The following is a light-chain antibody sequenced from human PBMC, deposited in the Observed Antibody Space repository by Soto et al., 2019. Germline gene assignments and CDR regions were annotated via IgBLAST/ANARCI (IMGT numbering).Light chain of an antibody. CDR2: DVS. Sequence: SEVSQPGSVSGSPGQPVTISCTGTSTDFGGYNYVSWYQQHPGKVPKLMLYDVSKRPSGVPDRFSGSKSGNTASLTISGLQAEDEADYYCCSYAGRDTLYVFGSGTKVTVL. CDR1: STDFGGYNY. J-gene: IGLJ1*01. CDR3: CSYAGRDTLYV. V-gene: IGLV2-11*01.